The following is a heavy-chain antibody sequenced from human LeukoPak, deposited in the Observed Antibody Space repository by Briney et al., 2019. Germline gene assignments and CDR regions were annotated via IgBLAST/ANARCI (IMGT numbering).Heavy chain of an antibody. CDR2: IYYSGST. CDR3: ASFTLYYYGSGSYYNG. V-gene: IGHV4-59*12. Sequence: SETLSLTCTVSGGSISSYYWSWIRQPPGKGLEWIGYIYYSGSTNYNPSLKSRVTISVDTSKNQFSLKLSSVTAADTAAYYCASFTLYYYGSGSYYNGWGQGTLVTVSS. D-gene: IGHD3-10*01. J-gene: IGHJ4*02. CDR1: GGSISSYY.